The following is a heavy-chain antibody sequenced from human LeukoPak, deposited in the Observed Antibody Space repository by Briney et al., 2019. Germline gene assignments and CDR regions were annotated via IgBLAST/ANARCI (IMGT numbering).Heavy chain of an antibody. J-gene: IGHJ5*02. Sequence: PSETLSLTCTVSGGSISTYYWSWIRQPPGKGLEWIGYIYYSGSTYYNPSLKSRVTISVDTSKNQFSLKLSSVTAADTAVYYCARDCSSTSCRRGWFDPWGQGTLVTVSS. D-gene: IGHD2-2*01. CDR2: IYYSGST. V-gene: IGHV4-59*12. CDR3: ARDCSSTSCRRGWFDP. CDR1: GGSISTYY.